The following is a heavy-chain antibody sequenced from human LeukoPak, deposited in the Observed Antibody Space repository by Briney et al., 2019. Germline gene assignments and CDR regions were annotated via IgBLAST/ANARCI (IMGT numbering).Heavy chain of an antibody. CDR1: GGSVSSGSYY. Sequence: SETLSLTCTVSGGSVSSGSYYWSWIRQSPGKGLEWIGFIYYTGSTNYNPSLKSRATISVDTSKNQFSLKLSSVTAADTAVYYCAREGVGITMRTPTYYFDYWGQGTLVTASS. D-gene: IGHD3-22*01. CDR3: AREGVGITMRTPTYYFDY. CDR2: IYYTGST. V-gene: IGHV4-61*01. J-gene: IGHJ4*02.